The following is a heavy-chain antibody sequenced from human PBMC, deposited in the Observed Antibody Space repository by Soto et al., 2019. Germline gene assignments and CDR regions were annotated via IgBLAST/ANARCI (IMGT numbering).Heavy chain of an antibody. Sequence: SETLSLTCTVSGGSISSYYWSWIRQPPGKGLEWIGYIYYSGSTNYNPSLKSRVTISVDTPKNQFSLKLGSVTAADTAVYYCARRYDFWSGYLYYYYMDVWGKGTTVTVSS. CDR1: GGSISSYY. J-gene: IGHJ6*03. CDR2: IYYSGST. D-gene: IGHD3-3*01. CDR3: ARRYDFWSGYLYYYYMDV. V-gene: IGHV4-59*08.